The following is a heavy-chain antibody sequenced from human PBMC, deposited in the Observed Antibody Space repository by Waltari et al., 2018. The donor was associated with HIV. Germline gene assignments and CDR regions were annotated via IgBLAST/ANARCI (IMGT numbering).Heavy chain of an antibody. Sequence: EVQLVGSGGGLVQPGGSLRLSCAASGFTFSSYETNWVRQAPGKGLEWVSYISSRGTTIYYADSVKGRFTISRDNAKNSLYLQMNSLRAEDTAVYYCARVMVVLTAYYGLDVWGQGTTVTVSS. CDR1: GFTFSSYE. D-gene: IGHD2-8*01. J-gene: IGHJ6*02. V-gene: IGHV3-48*03. CDR3: ARVMVVLTAYYGLDV. CDR2: ISSRGTTI.